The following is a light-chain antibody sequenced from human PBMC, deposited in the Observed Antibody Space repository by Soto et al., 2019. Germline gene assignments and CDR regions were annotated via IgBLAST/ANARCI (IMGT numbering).Light chain of an antibody. J-gene: IGKJ3*01. CDR1: QNINSW. CDR3: QHYTS. V-gene: IGKV1-5*03. CDR2: KAS. Sequence: DIQMTQSPSTLSASVGDRVTITSRASQNINSWLAWYQQKPGKAPKLLIYKASNLELGVPSRFSGSGSGTEFTLTISSLQPDDFATYYCQHYTSFGPGTKVDIK.